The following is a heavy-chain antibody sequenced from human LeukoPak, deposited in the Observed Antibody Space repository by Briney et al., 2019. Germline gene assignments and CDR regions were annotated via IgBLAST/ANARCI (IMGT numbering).Heavy chain of an antibody. Sequence: PGGSLRLSCAASGFTFSSSAMSWVRQAPEKGLEWVSGISGSGGSTYHADSVKGRFTISRDNSKNTLYLQMNSLRAEDTAVYYCAKIGRRYDFWTGYYEEEVDYMDVWGKGTTVTVSS. J-gene: IGHJ6*03. CDR1: GFTFSSSA. CDR3: AKIGRRYDFWTGYYEEEVDYMDV. CDR2: ISGSGGST. V-gene: IGHV3-23*01. D-gene: IGHD3-3*01.